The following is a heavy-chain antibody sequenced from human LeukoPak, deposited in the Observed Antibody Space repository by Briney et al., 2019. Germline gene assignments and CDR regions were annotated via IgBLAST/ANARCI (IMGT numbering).Heavy chain of an antibody. J-gene: IGHJ4*02. D-gene: IGHD3/OR15-3a*01. V-gene: IGHV3-48*02. Sequence: PGGSLRLSCAASGFTLSTYSMNWVRQAPGKGLEWVSYISSSSSTIYYADSVRGRFTISRDNAKNSLYLQMNSLRDEDTAVYYCARDLDAGLYFDYWGQGTLVTVSS. CDR2: ISSSSSTI. CDR3: ARDLDAGLYFDY. CDR1: GFTLSTYS.